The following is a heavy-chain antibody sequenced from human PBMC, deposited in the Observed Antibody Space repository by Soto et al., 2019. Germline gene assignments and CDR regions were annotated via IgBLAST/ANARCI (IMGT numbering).Heavy chain of an antibody. D-gene: IGHD3-10*01. J-gene: IGHJ5*02. CDR1: GGTFSSYT. CDR2: IIPILGIA. CDR3: ARVGVDGSGSWFDP. Sequence: QVQLVQSGAEVKKPGSSVKVSCKASGGTFSSYTISWVRQAPGQGLEWMGRIIPILGIANYAQKFQGRVTXXAXKXXSTAYMELSSLRSEDTAVYYCARVGVDGSGSWFDPWGQGTLVTVSS. V-gene: IGHV1-69*02.